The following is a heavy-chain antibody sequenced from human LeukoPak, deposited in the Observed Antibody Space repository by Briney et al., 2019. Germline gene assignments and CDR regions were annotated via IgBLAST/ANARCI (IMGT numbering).Heavy chain of an antibody. CDR3: AKHGGWGWLHSDY. D-gene: IGHD3-16*01. V-gene: IGHV4-34*01. CDR1: GGSFSGYY. CDR2: INHSGST. Sequence: SETLSLTCAVYGGSFSGYYWSWIRQPPGKGLEWIGEINHSGSTNYNPSLQSRATIYVDKSKNQFSLELSSVTAADTALYYCAKHGGWGWLHSDYWGQGTVVTVSS. J-gene: IGHJ4*02.